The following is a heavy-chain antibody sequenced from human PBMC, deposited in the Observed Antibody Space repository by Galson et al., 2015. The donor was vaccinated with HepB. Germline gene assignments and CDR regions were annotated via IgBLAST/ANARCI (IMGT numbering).Heavy chain of an antibody. CDR2: ISYDGSNK. CDR1: GFTFSSYG. V-gene: IGHV3-30*18. D-gene: IGHD3-10*01. Sequence: SLRLSCAASGFTFSSYGMHWVRQAPGKGLEWVAVISYDGSNKYYADSVKGRFTISRDNSKNTLYLQMNSLRAEDTAVYYCAKGSPSSGSYGDDYWGQGTLVTVSS. J-gene: IGHJ4*02. CDR3: AKGSPSSGSYGDDY.